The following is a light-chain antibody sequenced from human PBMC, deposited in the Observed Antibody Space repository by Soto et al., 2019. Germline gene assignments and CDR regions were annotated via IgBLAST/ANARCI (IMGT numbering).Light chain of an antibody. Sequence: DIVMTQSPDSLAVSLGERATINCKSSRTILYSSDNKNDLTWYQQKPGQPPKLLIYWASTRESGVPDRFSGXXXGTXXTXXXXXXXXXDXXVYYCQQYYASPLTFGGGTKVEIK. J-gene: IGKJ4*01. V-gene: IGKV4-1*01. CDR2: WAS. CDR3: QQYYASPLT. CDR1: RTILYSSDNKND.